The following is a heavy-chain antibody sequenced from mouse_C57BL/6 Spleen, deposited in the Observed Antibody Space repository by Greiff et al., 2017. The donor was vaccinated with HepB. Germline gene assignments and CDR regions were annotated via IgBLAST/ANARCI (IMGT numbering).Heavy chain of an antibody. D-gene: IGHD1-1*01. CDR2: IDPSDSYT. J-gene: IGHJ3*01. V-gene: IGHV1-50*01. CDR1: GYTFTSYW. Sequence: QVQLKQPGAELVKPGASVKLSCKASGYTFTSYWMQWVKQRPGQGLEWIGEIDPSDSYTNYNQKFKGKATLTVDTSSSTAYMQLSSLTSEDSAVYYWARGYYYGSREFGYWGQGALGTVSA. CDR3: ARGYYYGSREFGY.